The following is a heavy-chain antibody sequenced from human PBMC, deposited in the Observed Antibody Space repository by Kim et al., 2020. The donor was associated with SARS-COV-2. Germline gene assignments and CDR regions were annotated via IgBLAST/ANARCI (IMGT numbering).Heavy chain of an antibody. CDR1: GFTFSNAW. CDR2: IKSKTDGGTT. Sequence: GGSLRLSCAASGFTFSNAWMSWVRQAPGKGLEWVGRIKSKTDGGTTDYAAPVKGRFTISRDDSKNTLYLQMNSLKTEDTAVYYCTTLEGVAAAGTGNWFDPWGQGTLVTVSS. J-gene: IGHJ5*02. D-gene: IGHD6-13*01. CDR3: TTLEGVAAAGTGNWFDP. V-gene: IGHV3-15*01.